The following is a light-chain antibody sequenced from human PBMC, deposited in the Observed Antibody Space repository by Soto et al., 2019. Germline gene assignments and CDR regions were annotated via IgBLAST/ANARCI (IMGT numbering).Light chain of an antibody. CDR2: GAS. CDR1: QSVSSTY. CDR3: QQYDNWPPT. J-gene: IGKJ3*01. V-gene: IGKV3-20*01. Sequence: EIVLTQSPGTLSLSPGERATLSCRASQSVSSTYFAWYQQKPGQAPRLLIYGASRRATGIPDRFSGSGSGTDFTLTINRLEPEDFAVYHCQQYDNWPPTFGPGTKVDIK.